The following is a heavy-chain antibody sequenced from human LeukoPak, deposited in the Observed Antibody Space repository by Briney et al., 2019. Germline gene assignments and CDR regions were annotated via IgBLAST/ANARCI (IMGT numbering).Heavy chain of an antibody. J-gene: IGHJ4*02. V-gene: IGHV1-18*01. CDR2: ISAYNGDT. CDR1: GYTFTSCA. CDR3: ARLNPSGFDY. D-gene: IGHD1-26*01. Sequence: ASVKVSCKASGYTFTSCAMNWVRQAPGQGLEWMGWISAYNGDTNYAQNLQGRVTMTTDTSTSTAYMALRSLRSDDTAVYYCARLNPSGFDYWGQGTLVTVSS.